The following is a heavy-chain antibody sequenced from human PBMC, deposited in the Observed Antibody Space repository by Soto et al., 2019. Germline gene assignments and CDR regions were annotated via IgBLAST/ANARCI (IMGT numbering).Heavy chain of an antibody. J-gene: IGHJ4*02. V-gene: IGHV3-30*03. Sequence: PGGSLRLSCAASGFDFRSYGIHWVRQAPGRGLEWVTAASYDGSETYYADSAKGRFTVSKEISKNTVFLQMNALRHEDTALYFCVRDSGWPILNFDSWGQETLVTVSS. CDR1: GFDFRSYG. CDR3: VRDSGWPILNFDS. D-gene: IGHD3-10*01. CDR2: ASYDGSET.